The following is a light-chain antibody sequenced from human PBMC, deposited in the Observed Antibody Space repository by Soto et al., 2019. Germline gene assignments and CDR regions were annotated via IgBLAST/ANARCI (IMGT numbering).Light chain of an antibody. Sequence: EIVMTQSPATRSVSPGERASLSCRASQSVSSNLAWYQQKPGQAPRLLIYGASTRATGIPARFSGSGSGTEFTLNISSLQSEDFAVYYCQQYNNWPQTFGQGTKVEIK. CDR3: QQYNNWPQT. CDR1: QSVSSN. V-gene: IGKV3-15*01. J-gene: IGKJ1*01. CDR2: GAS.